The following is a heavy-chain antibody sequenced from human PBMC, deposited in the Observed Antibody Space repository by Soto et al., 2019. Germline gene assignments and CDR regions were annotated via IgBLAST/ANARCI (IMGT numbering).Heavy chain of an antibody. CDR1: GYSFTSYW. V-gene: IGHV5-10-1*01. Sequence: PGESLKISCKGSGYSFTSYWISWVRQMPGKGLEWMGRIDPSDSYTNYSPSFQGHVTISADKSISTAYLQWSSLKASDTAMYYCASSPRGYCSSTSCRELGNYSGMDVWGQGTTVTVSS. CDR3: ASSPRGYCSSTSCRELGNYSGMDV. J-gene: IGHJ6*02. CDR2: IDPSDSYT. D-gene: IGHD2-2*01.